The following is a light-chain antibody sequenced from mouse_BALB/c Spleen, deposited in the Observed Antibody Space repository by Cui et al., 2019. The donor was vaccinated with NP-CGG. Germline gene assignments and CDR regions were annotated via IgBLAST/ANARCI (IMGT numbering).Light chain of an antibody. CDR3: ALWYSNHWV. J-gene: IGLJ1*01. V-gene: IGLV1*01. CDR1: TGAVTSSNY. Sequence: QAVATLEFALTTSPGETVTLSCRLSTGAVTSSNYANWVQEKPDHLFTGLIGGTINRAPGVPARFSGSLIGDRAALTITGAQTEDEAIYFCALWYSNHWVFGGGTKLTVL. CDR2: GTI.